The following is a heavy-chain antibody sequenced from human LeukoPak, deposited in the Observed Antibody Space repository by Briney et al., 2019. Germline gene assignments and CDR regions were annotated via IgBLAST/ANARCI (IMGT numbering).Heavy chain of an antibody. CDR1: GGSFSGYY. V-gene: IGHV4-34*01. Sequence: PSETLSLTCAVYGGSFSGYYWSWIRQPPGKGLEWIGEINHSGSTNYNPSLKSRVTISVDTSKNQFSLKLSSVTAADTAVYYCARQMVHGSGSYYSRFDYWGQGTLVTVSS. CDR3: ARQMVHGSGSYYSRFDY. J-gene: IGHJ4*02. CDR2: INHSGST. D-gene: IGHD3-10*01.